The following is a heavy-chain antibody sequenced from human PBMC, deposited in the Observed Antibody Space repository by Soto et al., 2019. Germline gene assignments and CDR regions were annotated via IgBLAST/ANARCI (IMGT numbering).Heavy chain of an antibody. CDR2: ISAYNGNT. D-gene: IGHD3-9*01. CDR1: GYTFTSYG. V-gene: IGHV1-18*01. Sequence: GASVKVSCKASGYTFTSYGISWVRQAPGQGLEWMGWISAYNGNTNYAQKLQGRVTMTTDTSTSTAYMELRSLRSDDTAVYYCARDGRRHILTGYSSLDYWGQGTLVTVSS. CDR3: ARDGRRHILTGYSSLDY. J-gene: IGHJ4*02.